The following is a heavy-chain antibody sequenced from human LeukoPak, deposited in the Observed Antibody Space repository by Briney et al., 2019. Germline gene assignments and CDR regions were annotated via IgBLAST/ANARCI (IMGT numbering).Heavy chain of an antibody. D-gene: IGHD2-21*02. CDR3: ARLGSVVTATTNWFDP. CDR1: GGSISSSSYY. CDR2: IYYSGST. V-gene: IGHV4-39*01. Sequence: PSETLSLTCTVSGGSISSSSYYWGWIRQPPGKGLEWIGSIYYSGSTYYNPSLKSRVTISVDTSKNQFSLKLSSVTAADTAVYYCARLGSVVTATTNWFDPWGQGTLVTVSS. J-gene: IGHJ5*02.